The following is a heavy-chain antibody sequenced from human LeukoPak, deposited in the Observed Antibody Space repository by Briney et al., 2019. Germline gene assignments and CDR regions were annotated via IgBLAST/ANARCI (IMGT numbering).Heavy chain of an antibody. V-gene: IGHV3-23*01. D-gene: IGHD1-26*01. CDR1: GFTFSSYA. CDR3: AKERVGNRRVGASGYDI. Sequence: PGGSLRLSCAASGFTFSSYAMSWVRQAPGKGLEWVSGISGSGGSIYYADSVKGRFTISRDNSKNTLYLQMNSLRAEDTAVYYCAKERVGNRRVGASGYDIWGHGTMVTVSS. J-gene: IGHJ3*02. CDR2: ISGSGGSI.